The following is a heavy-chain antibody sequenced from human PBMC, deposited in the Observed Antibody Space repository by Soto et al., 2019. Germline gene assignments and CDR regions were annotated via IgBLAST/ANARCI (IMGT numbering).Heavy chain of an antibody. D-gene: IGHD5-18*01. CDR2: ISPSASDT. V-gene: IGHV3-23*01. J-gene: IGHJ4*02. CDR3: AKGGYTFAYE. CDR1: EFIFSNYA. Sequence: GGSLRVSCAASEFIFSNYAMSWGRQAPGKGLEWVSAISPSASDTLYADSVKGRFTISRDNSQNTLFLQMTSLRADDTAVYYCAKGGYTFAYEWGQGALVTVSS.